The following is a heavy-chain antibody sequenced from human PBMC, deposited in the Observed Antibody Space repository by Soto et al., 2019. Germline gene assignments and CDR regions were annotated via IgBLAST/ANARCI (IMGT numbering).Heavy chain of an antibody. CDR1: GGSFSGYY. D-gene: IGHD3-3*01. CDR2: INHSGST. V-gene: IGHV4-34*01. Sequence: SETLSLTCAVYGGSFSGYYWSWIRQPPGKGLEWIGEINHSGSTNYNPSLKSRVTISVDTSKNQFSLKLSSVTAADTAVYYCARGWRTLRFLEWPRGVWFDPWGQGTLVTVSS. CDR3: ARGWRTLRFLEWPRGVWFDP. J-gene: IGHJ5*02.